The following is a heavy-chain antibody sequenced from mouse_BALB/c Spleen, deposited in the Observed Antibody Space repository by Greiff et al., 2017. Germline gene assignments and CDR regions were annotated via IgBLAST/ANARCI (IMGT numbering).Heavy chain of an antibody. CDR3: ARQRNDYDVYYAMDY. Sequence: DVKLVESGGDLVKPGGSLKLSCAASGFTFSSYGMSWVRQTPDKRLEWVATISSGGSYTYYPDSVKGRFTISRDNAKNTLYLQMSSLKSEDTAMYYCARQRNDYDVYYAMDYWGQGTSVTVSS. V-gene: IGHV5-6*02. J-gene: IGHJ4*01. CDR2: ISSGGSYT. D-gene: IGHD2-4*01. CDR1: GFTFSSYG.